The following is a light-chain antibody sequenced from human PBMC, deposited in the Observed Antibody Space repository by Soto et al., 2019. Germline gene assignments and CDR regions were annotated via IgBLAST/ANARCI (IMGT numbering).Light chain of an antibody. V-gene: IGKV4-1*01. J-gene: IGKJ5*01. CDR1: QSVLSSSSNKNF. Sequence: DIVMTQSPDSLAVSLGERATINCKSSQSVLSSSSNKNFLTWYQQKQGQPPKLLFYWASTRESGFPDRFSGSGSGTDFTLTISSLQAEDVAVYYCHQSYNAPYTFGQGTRLEIK. CDR2: WAS. CDR3: HQSYNAPYT.